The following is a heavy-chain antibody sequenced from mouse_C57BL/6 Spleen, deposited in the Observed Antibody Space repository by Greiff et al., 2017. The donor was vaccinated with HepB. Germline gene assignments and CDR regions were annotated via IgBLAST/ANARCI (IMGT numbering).Heavy chain of an antibody. CDR3: ARGYYYGSSAWYFDV. D-gene: IGHD1-1*01. J-gene: IGHJ1*03. V-gene: IGHV1-76*01. CDR2: IYPGSGNT. Sequence: QVQLQQSGAELVRPGASVKLSCKASGYTFTDYYINWVKQRPGQGLEWIARIYPGSGNTYYNEKFKGKATLTAEKSSSTAYMQLSSLTSEDSAVYFCARGYYYGSSAWYFDVWGTGTTVTVSS. CDR1: GYTFTDYY.